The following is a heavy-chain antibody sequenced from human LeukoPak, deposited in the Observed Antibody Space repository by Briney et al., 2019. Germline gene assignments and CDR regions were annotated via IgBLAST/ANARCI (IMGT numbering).Heavy chain of an antibody. Sequence: GGSLRLSCAASGFTFSDYYMSWIRQAPGKGLEWVSYISSSGSTIYYADSVKGRFTISRDNAKNSLYLQMNSLRAEDTAVYYCAKDRRLMVYARYDAFDIWGQGTMVTVSS. V-gene: IGHV3-11*01. J-gene: IGHJ3*02. CDR3: AKDRRLMVYARYDAFDI. CDR1: GFTFSDYY. D-gene: IGHD2-8*01. CDR2: ISSSGSTI.